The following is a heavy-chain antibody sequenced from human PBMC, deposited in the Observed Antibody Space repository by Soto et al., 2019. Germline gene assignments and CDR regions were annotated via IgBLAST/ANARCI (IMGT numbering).Heavy chain of an antibody. V-gene: IGHV1-18*01. CDR2: ISAYNGNT. Sequence: QVPLVQSGAEVKKSGASVKVSCKASGYTFSSYTISWVRQAPGQGLEWMGWISAYNGNTKYAQKLQDRVTMTTDTSTNTAYMELRSLRSDDTAVYYCARDSPPFDYWGQGTLVTVSS. CDR1: GYTFSSYT. CDR3: ARDSPPFDY. J-gene: IGHJ4*02.